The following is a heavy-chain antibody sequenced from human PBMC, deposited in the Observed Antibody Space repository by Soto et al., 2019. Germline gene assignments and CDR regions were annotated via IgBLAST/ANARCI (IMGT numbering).Heavy chain of an antibody. CDR2: IIPIFGTA. CDR1: GGTFSSYA. Sequence: SVKVSCKASGGTFSSYAISWVRQAPGQEFEWMGGIIPIFGTANYAQKFQGRVTITADESTSTAYMELSSLRSEDTAVYYCAVRGVTNPSGYYYGMDVWGQGTTVTVSS. V-gene: IGHV1-69*13. J-gene: IGHJ6*02. CDR3: AVRGVTNPSGYYYGMDV. D-gene: IGHD3-10*01.